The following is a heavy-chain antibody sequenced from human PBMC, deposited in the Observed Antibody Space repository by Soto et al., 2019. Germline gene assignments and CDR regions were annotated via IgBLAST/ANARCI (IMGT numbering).Heavy chain of an antibody. D-gene: IGHD6-19*01. CDR2: ISGSGGST. Sequence: EVQLLESGGGLVQPGGSLRLSCAASGFTFSSYAMSWVRQAPGKGLEWVSAISGSGGSTYYADSVKGRFTISRDNSKNPLYLQMNRLRAEDPAVYYCARRSSGWYFDYWGQGTLVTVSS. CDR3: ARRSSGWYFDY. CDR1: GFTFSSYA. V-gene: IGHV3-23*01. J-gene: IGHJ4*02.